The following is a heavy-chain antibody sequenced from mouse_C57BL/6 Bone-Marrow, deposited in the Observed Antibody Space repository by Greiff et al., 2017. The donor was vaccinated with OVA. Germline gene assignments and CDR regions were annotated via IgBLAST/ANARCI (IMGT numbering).Heavy chain of an antibody. CDR2: IDPENGDT. Sequence: VHVKQSGAELVRPGASVKLSCTASGFNIKDDYMHWVKQRPEQGLEWIGWIDPENGDTEYASKFQGKATITADTSSNTAYLQLSSLTSEDTAVYYCTTDYDRYFDVWGTGTTVTVSS. J-gene: IGHJ1*03. CDR1: GFNIKDDY. V-gene: IGHV14-4*01. CDR3: TTDYDRYFDV. D-gene: IGHD2-4*01.